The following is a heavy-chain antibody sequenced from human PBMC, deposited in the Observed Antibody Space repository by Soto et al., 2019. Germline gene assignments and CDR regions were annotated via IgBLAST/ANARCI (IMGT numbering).Heavy chain of an antibody. CDR2: TYYSGST. CDR1: GGSISSSSYY. D-gene: IGHD3-10*01. V-gene: IGHV4-39*01. Sequence: SETLSLTCTVSGGSISSSSYYWGWIRQPPGKGLEWIGSTYYSGSTYYNPSLKSRVTISVDTSKNQFSLKLSSVTAADTAVYYCARHRTYYYGSGSYYFPNWFDPWGQGTLVTVSS. CDR3: ARHRTYYYGSGSYYFPNWFDP. J-gene: IGHJ5*02.